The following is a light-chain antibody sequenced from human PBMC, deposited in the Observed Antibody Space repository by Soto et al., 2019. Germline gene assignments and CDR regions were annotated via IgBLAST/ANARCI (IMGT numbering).Light chain of an antibody. Sequence: IQVDPAPSPPSASVGDGGTIPFRASQSISSWLAWYQQKPGKAPKLLIYKASSLESGVPSRFSGSGSGIEFTLTISSLQPDDFATYYCQQYNSYSRTFGQGTKVDIK. CDR1: QSISSW. CDR2: KAS. CDR3: QQYNSYSRT. J-gene: IGKJ1*01. V-gene: IGKV1-5*03.